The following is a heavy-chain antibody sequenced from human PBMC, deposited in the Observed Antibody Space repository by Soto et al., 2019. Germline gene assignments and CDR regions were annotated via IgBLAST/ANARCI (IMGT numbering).Heavy chain of an antibody. D-gene: IGHD3-10*01. CDR3: ARGYYGSASRPYYFDY. CDR1: GGSFSGYY. J-gene: IGHJ4*02. CDR2: INHSGST. V-gene: IGHV4-34*01. Sequence: QVQLQQWGAGLLKPSETLSLTCAVYGGSFSGYYWSWIRQPPGKGLEWIGEINHSGSTNYNPSLKSRVTISVDTSKNQFSLKLSSVTAADTAVYYCARGYYGSASRPYYFDYWGQGTLDTVSS.